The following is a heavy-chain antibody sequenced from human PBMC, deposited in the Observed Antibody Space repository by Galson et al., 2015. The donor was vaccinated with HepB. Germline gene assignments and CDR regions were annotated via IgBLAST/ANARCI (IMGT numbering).Heavy chain of an antibody. CDR3: ARDFSDYGGNSGFDY. CDR1: GFTFSSYS. CDR2: ISSSSSYI. D-gene: IGHD4-23*01. V-gene: IGHV3-21*01. J-gene: IGHJ4*02. Sequence: SLRLSCAASGFTFSSYSMNWVRQAPGKGLEWVSSISSSSSYIYYADSVKGRFTISRDNAKNSLYLQMNSLRAEDTAVYYCARDFSDYGGNSGFDYWGQGTLVTVSS.